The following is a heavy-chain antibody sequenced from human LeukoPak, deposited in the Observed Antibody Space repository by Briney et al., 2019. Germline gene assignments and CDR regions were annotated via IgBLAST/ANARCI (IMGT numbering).Heavy chain of an antibody. D-gene: IGHD3-9*01. CDR1: GFTFSNYA. J-gene: IGHJ5*02. CDR3: AKGGIKRFGLVPDWFDP. Sequence: GGSLILSCAASGFTFSNYAMSWVRQAPGKGLEWVSSIAGSGATTFYADSVKGRFTISRDISKNTLYLQMSSLRTEDTAIYYCAKGGIKRFGLVPDWFDPWGLGTLVTVSS. V-gene: IGHV3-23*01. CDR2: IAGSGATT.